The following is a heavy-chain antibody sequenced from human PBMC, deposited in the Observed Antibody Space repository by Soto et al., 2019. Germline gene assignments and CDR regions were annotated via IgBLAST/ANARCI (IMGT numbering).Heavy chain of an antibody. CDR3: ARDYYDSSGFFGYYYGMDV. CDR1: GATFGSNA. J-gene: IGHJ6*02. CDR2: IIPMFPTT. D-gene: IGHD3-22*01. V-gene: IGHV1-69*06. Sequence: SVTVSCKASGATFGSNAIHWLRQAPGQGLEWMGGIIPMFPTTNYAQKVKGRLTINADKSTSTAYMEMSSLRSEDTAVYYCARDYYDSSGFFGYYYGMDVWGQGTTVTVSS.